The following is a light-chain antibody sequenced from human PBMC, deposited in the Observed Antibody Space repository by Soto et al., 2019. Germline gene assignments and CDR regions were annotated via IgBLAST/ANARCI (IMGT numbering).Light chain of an antibody. CDR1: QSVSSN. J-gene: IGKJ1*01. CDR2: GAS. V-gene: IGKV3-15*01. Sequence: EIVMTQSPATLSVSPGERATLSCRASQSVSSNLAWSQQKHGQAPRLLIYGASTRATGIPARFSGSGSETEFTLTISSLQSEDFAVYYCQQYNYWPWTFGQGTKVEIK. CDR3: QQYNYWPWT.